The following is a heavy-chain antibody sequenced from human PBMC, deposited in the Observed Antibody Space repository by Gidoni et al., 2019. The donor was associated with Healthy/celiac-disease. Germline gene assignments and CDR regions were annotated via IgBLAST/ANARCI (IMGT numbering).Heavy chain of an antibody. D-gene: IGHD1-26*01. V-gene: IGHV5-51*01. CDR2: IYPGDSDT. J-gene: IGHJ6*02. CDR1: GYSFTSYW. CDR3: ARHVGGWELLGYYYGMDV. Sequence: EVQLVQSGAEVKKPGESLKISCKGSGYSFTSYWIGWVRQMPGKGLEWMGIIYPGDSDTRYSPSFQAQVTISADKSISTAYLQWSSLKASDTAMYYCARHVGGWELLGYYYGMDVWGQGTTVTVSS.